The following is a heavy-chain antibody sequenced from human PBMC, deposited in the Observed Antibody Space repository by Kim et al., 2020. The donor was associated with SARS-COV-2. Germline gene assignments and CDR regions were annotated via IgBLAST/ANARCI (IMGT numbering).Heavy chain of an antibody. CDR3: ASGKAGGPPEY. CDR2: VYYGGNS. D-gene: IGHD1-26*01. J-gene: IGHJ4*02. CDR1: GASITSNSYF. V-gene: IGHV4-39*01. Sequence: SETLSLTCSVSGASITSNSYFWGWLRQPPGKELDWIGHVYYGGNSYYNPSLRSRLTIDIDASKKQFSLNLNSLTAADTAVYYCASGKAGGPPEYWGQGTL.